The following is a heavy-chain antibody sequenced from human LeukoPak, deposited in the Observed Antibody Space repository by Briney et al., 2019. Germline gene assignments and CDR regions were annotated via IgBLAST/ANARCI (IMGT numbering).Heavy chain of an antibody. V-gene: IGHV3-30*18. CDR3: AKVPHGDYAVDY. Sequence: PGGSLRLPCAASGFTFSSYGMHWVRQAPGKGLEWVAFIAYDGSNKYHADSLKGRFTISRDNSKNTLYLQMNSLRAEDTAVYYCAKVPHGDYAVDYWGQGTLVTVSS. CDR1: GFTFSSYG. D-gene: IGHD4-17*01. J-gene: IGHJ4*02. CDR2: IAYDGSNK.